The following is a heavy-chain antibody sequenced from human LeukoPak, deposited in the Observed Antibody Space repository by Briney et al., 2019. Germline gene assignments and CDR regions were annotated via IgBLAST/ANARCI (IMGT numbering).Heavy chain of an antibody. D-gene: IGHD3-10*01. CDR1: GGSFSGYY. V-gene: IGHV4-38-2*02. Sequence: PSETLSLTCAVYGGSFSGYYWGWIRQPPGKGLEWIGSIYHSGSTYYNPSLKSRVTISVDTSKNQFSLKLSSVTAADTAVYYCARDSTALLLWFGEFRPNWFDPWGQGTLVTVSS. CDR2: IYHSGST. J-gene: IGHJ5*02. CDR3: ARDSTALLLWFGEFRPNWFDP.